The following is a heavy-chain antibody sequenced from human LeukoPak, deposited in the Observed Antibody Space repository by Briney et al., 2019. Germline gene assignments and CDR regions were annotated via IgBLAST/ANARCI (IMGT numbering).Heavy chain of an antibody. CDR2: ISGSGGST. D-gene: IGHD3-10*01. V-gene: IGHV3-23*01. J-gene: IGHJ5*02. CDR1: GFTFSSYG. Sequence: PGGSLRLSCAASGFTFSSYGMSWDRQAPGKGLEWVSAISGSGGSTYYADSVKGRFTISRDNSKNTLYLQMNSLRAEDTAVYYCAKDRGGEYRWWTLDYYGSGSSPPRWFDPWGQGTLVTVSS. CDR3: AKDRGGEYRWWTLDYYGSGSSPPRWFDP.